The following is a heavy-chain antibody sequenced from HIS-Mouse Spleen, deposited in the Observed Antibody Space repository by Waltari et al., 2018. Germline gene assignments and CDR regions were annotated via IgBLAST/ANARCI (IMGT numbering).Heavy chain of an antibody. CDR2: IYHSGST. Sequence: QVQLQESGPGLVKPSETLSLTCTVSGYSISSGYYWGWIRQPPGKGLEWIGSIYHSGSTSYNPSLKSRVTISVDTSKNQFSLKLSSVTAADTAVYYCARDRWQQLDYFDYWGQGTLVTVSS. CDR1: GYSISSGYY. CDR3: ARDRWQQLDYFDY. D-gene: IGHD6-13*01. J-gene: IGHJ4*02. V-gene: IGHV4-38-2*02.